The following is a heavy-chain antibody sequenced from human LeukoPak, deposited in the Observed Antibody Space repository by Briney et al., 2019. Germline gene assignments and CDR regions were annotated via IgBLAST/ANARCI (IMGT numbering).Heavy chain of an antibody. CDR1: GVSISSGSYY. CDR3: ARGGPGYDSSGLNWFDP. J-gene: IGHJ5*02. Sequence: PSETLSLTCTVSGVSISSGSYYWSWIRQPAGKGLEWIGRIYTSGSTNYNPSLKSRVTISGDTSKNQFSLTLNSVTAADTAVYYCARGGPGYDSSGLNWFDPWGQGTLVTVSS. V-gene: IGHV4-61*02. CDR2: IYTSGST. D-gene: IGHD3-22*01.